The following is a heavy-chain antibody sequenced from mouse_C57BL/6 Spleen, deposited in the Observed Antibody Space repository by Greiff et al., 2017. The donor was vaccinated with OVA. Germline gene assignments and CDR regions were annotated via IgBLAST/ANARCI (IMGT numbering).Heavy chain of an antibody. CDR3: ARHYYGSSPFDY. J-gene: IGHJ2*01. D-gene: IGHD1-1*01. CDR2: IYPSDSET. Sequence: QVQLQQPGAELVRPGSSVKLSCKASGYTFTSYWMDWVKQRPGQGLEWIGNIYPSDSETHYNQKFKDKATLTVDKSPSTAYMQLSSLTSEDSAVYYCARHYYGSSPFDYWGQGTTLTVSS. V-gene: IGHV1-61*01. CDR1: GYTFTSYW.